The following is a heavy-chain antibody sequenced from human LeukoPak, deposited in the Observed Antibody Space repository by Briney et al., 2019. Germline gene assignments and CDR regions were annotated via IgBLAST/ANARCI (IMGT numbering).Heavy chain of an antibody. J-gene: IGHJ3*02. CDR2: ISAYNGKT. CDR1: GYTFTSYG. Sequence: GASVTVSCKAAGYTFTSYGISWVRQAPGQGIEWMGWISAYNGKTKYGKKLQGRVTMTTDTSTSTAYMELRSLRSDDTAVYYCARDETEGSGSYLGPYDAFDIWGQGTMVTVSS. CDR3: ARDETEGSGSYLGPYDAFDI. V-gene: IGHV1-18*01. D-gene: IGHD3-10*01.